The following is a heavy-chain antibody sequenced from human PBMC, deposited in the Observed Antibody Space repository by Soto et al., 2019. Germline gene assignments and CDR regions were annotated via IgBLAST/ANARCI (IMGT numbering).Heavy chain of an antibody. CDR3: VRPYYSSSWFPFDR. CDR2: IDSGDGTT. V-gene: IGHV3-11*01. J-gene: IGHJ4*02. CDR1: GFDFGDYY. Sequence: PGGSLRLSCTGSGFDFGDYYMSWIRQAPGKGLEWVSYIDSGDGTTYYTDSVKGRFTISRDNAKKTVYLQMSSPRVEDTALYYCVRPYYSSSWFPFDRWGQGTLVTVSS. D-gene: IGHD6-13*01.